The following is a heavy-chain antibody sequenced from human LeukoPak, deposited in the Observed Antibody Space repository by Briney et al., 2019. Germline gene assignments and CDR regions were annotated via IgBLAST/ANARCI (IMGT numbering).Heavy chain of an antibody. D-gene: IGHD6-19*01. V-gene: IGHV3-30*18. CDR1: RFTFSSYG. Sequence: QPGRSLRLSCAASRFTFSSYGMHWVRQAPGKGLEWVAVISYDGSNKYYADSVKGRFTISRDNSKNTLYLQMNSLRAEDTAVYYCAKDIAVGRDYYYYGMDVWGKGTTVTVSS. J-gene: IGHJ6*04. CDR2: ISYDGSNK. CDR3: AKDIAVGRDYYYYGMDV.